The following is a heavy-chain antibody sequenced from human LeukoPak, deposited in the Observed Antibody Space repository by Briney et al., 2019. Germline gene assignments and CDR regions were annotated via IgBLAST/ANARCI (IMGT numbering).Heavy chain of an antibody. CDR1: GGSISSHY. CDR2: IYYSGST. D-gene: IGHD3-16*02. Sequence: SETLSLTCTVSGGSISSHYWSWIRQPPGKGLEWIGYIYYSGSTNYNPSLKSRVTVSVDTSKNQFSLKLSSVTAADTAVYYCARGSYDYVWGSYRLNYFDYWGQGTLVTVSS. CDR3: ARGSYDYVWGSYRLNYFDY. J-gene: IGHJ4*02. V-gene: IGHV4-59*11.